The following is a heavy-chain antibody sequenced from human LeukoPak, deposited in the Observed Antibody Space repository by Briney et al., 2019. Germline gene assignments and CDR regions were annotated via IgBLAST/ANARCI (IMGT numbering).Heavy chain of an antibody. Sequence: ASVKVSCKASGYTFTSYGISWVRQAPGQGLEWMGWISGYNGNTNYAQKLQGRVTMTTDTSTTTAYMELRSLRSDDTAVYYCARCPASDYYDSSGYTYYFDYWGQGTLVRVSS. J-gene: IGHJ4*02. CDR1: GYTFTSYG. CDR3: ARCPASDYYDSSGYTYYFDY. CDR2: ISGYNGNT. D-gene: IGHD3-22*01. V-gene: IGHV1-18*01.